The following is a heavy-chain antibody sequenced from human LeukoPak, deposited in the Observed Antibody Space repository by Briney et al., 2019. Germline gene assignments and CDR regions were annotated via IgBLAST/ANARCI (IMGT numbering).Heavy chain of an antibody. CDR1: GFTFRSYG. CDR3: AKGFLGAGMDV. V-gene: IGHV3-30*18. J-gene: IGHJ6*02. CDR2: ISYDGSNK. Sequence: GGSLRLSCAASGFTFRSYGMHWVRQTPGKGLEWVAVISYDGSNKYYADSVKGRFTICRDNSKNTLYLQMNSLRAEDTAVYYCAKGFLGAGMDVWGQGTTVTVSS. D-gene: IGHD3-3*01.